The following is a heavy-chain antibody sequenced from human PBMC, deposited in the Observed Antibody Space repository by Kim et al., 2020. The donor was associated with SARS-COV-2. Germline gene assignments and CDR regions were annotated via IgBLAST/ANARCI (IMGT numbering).Heavy chain of an antibody. CDR1: GYSFTSYW. CDR3: ARLGVEMATIDLYAFDI. D-gene: IGHD5-12*01. CDR2: IYPGDSDT. V-gene: IGHV5-51*01. J-gene: IGHJ3*02. Sequence: GESLKISCKGSGYSFTSYWIGWVRQMPGKGLEWMGIIYPGDSDTRYSPSFQGQVTISADKSISTAYLQWSSLKASDTAMYYCARLGVEMATIDLYAFDIWGQGTMVTVSS.